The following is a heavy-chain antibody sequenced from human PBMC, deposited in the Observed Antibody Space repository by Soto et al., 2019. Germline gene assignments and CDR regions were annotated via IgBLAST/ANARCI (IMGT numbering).Heavy chain of an antibody. J-gene: IGHJ5*02. Sequence: SETLSLTCTVSGGSISSYYWSWIRQPPGKGLEWIGYIYYSGSTNYNPSLKSRVTISVDTSKNQFSLKLSSVTAADTAVYYCASLVITGTTDWFDPWRQGTLVTVSS. CDR2: IYYSGST. D-gene: IGHD1-7*01. CDR3: ASLVITGTTDWFDP. CDR1: GGSISSYY. V-gene: IGHV4-59*01.